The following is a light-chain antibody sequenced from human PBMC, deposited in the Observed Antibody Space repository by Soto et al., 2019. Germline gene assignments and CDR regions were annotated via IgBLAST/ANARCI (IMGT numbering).Light chain of an antibody. J-gene: IGKJ1*01. CDR2: TAT. CDR1: QSLSSF. Sequence: DIQMTQSPSSLSASVGARFTITCRASQSLSSFLNWYQQKPGKAPNLLSYTATSLTSGVPSRFSGSGSGTDFTLTISSLQPEDFATYYCQQRYSAPPWTFGQGTKVEIK. V-gene: IGKV1-39*01. CDR3: QQRYSAPPWT.